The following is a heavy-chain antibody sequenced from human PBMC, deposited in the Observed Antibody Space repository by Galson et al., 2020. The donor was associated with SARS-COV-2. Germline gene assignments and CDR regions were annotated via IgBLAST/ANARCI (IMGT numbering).Heavy chain of an antibody. D-gene: IGHD6-19*01. J-gene: IGHJ4*02. CDR1: GYSFTIYW. V-gene: IGHV5-10-1*01. CDR3: ARHSSGWHPDY. Sequence: GESLKISCKSSGYSFTIYWISWVRQMPGKGLEWMGRIDPGDSYTNYSPSFQGHVTISADKSISTAYLQWSSLKASDTAMYYCARHSSGWHPDYWGQGTLVTVSS. CDR2: IDPGDSYT.